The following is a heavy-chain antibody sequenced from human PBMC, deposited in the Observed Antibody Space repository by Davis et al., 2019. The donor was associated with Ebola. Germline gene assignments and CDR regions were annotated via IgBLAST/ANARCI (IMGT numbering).Heavy chain of an antibody. D-gene: IGHD3-3*01. V-gene: IGHV1-69*13. CDR1: GGTFLSYA. Sequence: AASVKVSCKASGGTFLSYAISWVRQAPGQGLEWMGGIIPIFGTANYAQKFQGRVTITADESTSTAYMELSSLRSDDTAVYYCARGYDFWSGYPYYYGMDVWGQGTTVTVSS. CDR2: IIPIFGTA. CDR3: ARGYDFWSGYPYYYGMDV. J-gene: IGHJ6*02.